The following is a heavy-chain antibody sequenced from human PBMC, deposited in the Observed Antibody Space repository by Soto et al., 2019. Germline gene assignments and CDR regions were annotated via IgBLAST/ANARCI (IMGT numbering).Heavy chain of an antibody. CDR2: INPNSGNI. V-gene: IGHV1-8*01. Sequence: VPLNVYCKASGYSFTSYHVNWVRQATGHGLEWMGWINPNSGNIGYAQKCQGRVTMTRDTAIRTAYMEVSRLRSDDTAVYYCARGRASGSYYLLDYWGQGTLVTVSS. J-gene: IGHJ4*02. CDR3: ARGRASGSYYLLDY. D-gene: IGHD3-10*01. CDR1: GYSFTSYH.